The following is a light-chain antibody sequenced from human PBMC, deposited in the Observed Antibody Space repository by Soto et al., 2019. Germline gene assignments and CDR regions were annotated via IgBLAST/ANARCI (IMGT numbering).Light chain of an antibody. V-gene: IGKV1-39*01. J-gene: IGKJ2*01. CDR3: QQSYRIPDT. CDR2: GMS. CDR1: QSISSY. Sequence: IQMTRSRSSLSASVGDRVTIACRASQSISSYLNWYQQKPGEAPKLLIYGMSNLQGGVPSRFSGRGSGTDFTLTISSLPPEDFATYYCQQSYRIPDTFGQG.